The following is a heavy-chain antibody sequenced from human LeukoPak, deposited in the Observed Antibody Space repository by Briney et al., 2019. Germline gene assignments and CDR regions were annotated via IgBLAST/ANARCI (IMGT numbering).Heavy chain of an antibody. D-gene: IGHD2-2*01. V-gene: IGHV4-34*01. Sequence: SWFRQAPGKGLEWIGEINHSGSTNYNPSLKSRVTISVDTSKNQFSLKLSSVTAADTAVYYCASLWPYQLSAFDIWGQGTMVTVSS. J-gene: IGHJ3*02. CDR3: ASLWPYQLSAFDI. CDR2: INHSGST.